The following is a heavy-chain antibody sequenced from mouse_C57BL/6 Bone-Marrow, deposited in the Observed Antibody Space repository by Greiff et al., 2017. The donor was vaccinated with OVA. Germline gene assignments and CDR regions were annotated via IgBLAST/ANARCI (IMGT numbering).Heavy chain of an antibody. Sequence: EVQLVESGGGLVKPGGSLKLSCAASGFTFSDYGMHWVRQAPEKGLEWVAYISSGSSTIYYADTVEGRFTISRDNAKNTLFLQMTSLRSEDTAMYYCARAYGFPFAYWGQGTLVTVSA. D-gene: IGHD2-2*01. J-gene: IGHJ3*01. CDR3: ARAYGFPFAY. V-gene: IGHV5-17*01. CDR2: ISSGSSTI. CDR1: GFTFSDYG.